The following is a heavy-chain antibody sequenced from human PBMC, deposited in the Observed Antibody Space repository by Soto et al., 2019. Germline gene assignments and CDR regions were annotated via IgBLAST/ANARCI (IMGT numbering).Heavy chain of an antibody. CDR3: ATQNVVRETPRVFDY. D-gene: IGHD1-1*01. Sequence: QVQLVESGGGVVQPGTSLRLSCAASGFTFSNYGMHWVRQAPGKGPEWVAVISFDGNDKYYADSVKGRFTISRDNSRNTLYRQLNSLRADDPAVYYCATQNVVRETPRVFDYGGQGTLVTVSS. CDR1: GFTFSNYG. J-gene: IGHJ4*02. CDR2: ISFDGNDK. V-gene: IGHV3-30*03.